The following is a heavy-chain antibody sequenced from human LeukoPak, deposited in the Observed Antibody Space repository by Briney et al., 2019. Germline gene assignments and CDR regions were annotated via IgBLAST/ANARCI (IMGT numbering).Heavy chain of an antibody. J-gene: IGHJ4*02. V-gene: IGHV1-18*01. CDR3: ARERNIHCSSSTCDPVWDY. Sequence: ASVNVSCKPSGYTFSSYGISWVRQAPGQGLEWMGWINTYNDNTNYAQKLQDRVTMTTDTSTTTAYMELRSLRSDDTAVYYCARERNIHCSSSTCDPVWDYWGQGTLVPVSS. CDR1: GYTFSSYG. CDR2: INTYNDNT. D-gene: IGHD2-2*01.